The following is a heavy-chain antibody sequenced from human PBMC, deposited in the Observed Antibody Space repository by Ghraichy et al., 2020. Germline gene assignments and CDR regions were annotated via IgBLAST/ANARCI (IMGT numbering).Heavy chain of an antibody. CDR2: INPNSGGT. J-gene: IGHJ6*02. D-gene: IGHD3-3*01. V-gene: IGHV1-2*02. CDR3: ARDITVNSYYGMDV. Sequence: ASVKVSFKASGYTFTADFIHWVRQAPGQGLEWMGWINPNSGGTDYAQKFQGRVTMTRDTSISTAYMELSRLRSDDTAVYYCARDITVNSYYGMDVWGQGTTVTVSS. CDR1: GYTFTADF.